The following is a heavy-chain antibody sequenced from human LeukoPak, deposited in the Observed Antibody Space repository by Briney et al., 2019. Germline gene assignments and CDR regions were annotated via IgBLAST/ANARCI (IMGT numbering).Heavy chain of an antibody. J-gene: IGHJ4*02. Sequence: PSETLSLTCAVYGGSFSGYYWSWIRQHPGKGLEWIGYIYYSGSTYYNPSLKSRVTISVDTSKNQFSLKLSSVTAADTAVYYCARGDRYSGSYHPDYWGQGALVTVSS. CDR3: ARGDRYSGSYHPDY. CDR2: IYYSGST. CDR1: GGSFSGYY. V-gene: IGHV4-31*11. D-gene: IGHD1-26*01.